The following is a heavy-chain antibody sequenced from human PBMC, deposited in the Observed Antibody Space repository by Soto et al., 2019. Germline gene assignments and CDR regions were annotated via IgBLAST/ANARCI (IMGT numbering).Heavy chain of an antibody. Sequence: ASVKVSCKASGYTFTSYGISWVRQAPGQGLEWMGWISAYNGNTNYAQKLQGRVTMTTDTSTSTAYMELRSLRSDDTAVYYCARDLLDNSHPAYFDYWGQGTLVTVSS. J-gene: IGHJ4*02. CDR3: ARDLLDNSHPAYFDY. V-gene: IGHV1-18*01. D-gene: IGHD1-20*01. CDR2: ISAYNGNT. CDR1: GYTFTSYG.